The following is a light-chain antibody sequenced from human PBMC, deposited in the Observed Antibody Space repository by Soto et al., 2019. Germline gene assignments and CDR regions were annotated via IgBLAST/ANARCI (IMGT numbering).Light chain of an antibody. J-gene: IGKJ2*01. V-gene: IGKV3-20*01. Sequence: EIVLTQSPGTLSLSPGERATLSCRASQSVSSSYLAWYQQKPVQAPRLLIYGASSRATGIPDRFSGSGSGTDFTLTISRLEAEDFVVYYCQQYGSSPPYTFGQGTKLEIK. CDR2: GAS. CDR3: QQYGSSPPYT. CDR1: QSVSSSY.